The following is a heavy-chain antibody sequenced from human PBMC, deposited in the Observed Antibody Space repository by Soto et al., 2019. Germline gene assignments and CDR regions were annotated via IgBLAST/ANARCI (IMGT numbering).Heavy chain of an antibody. J-gene: IGHJ4*02. CDR1: GFTFSSYG. CDR3: AKSVPYGDYVAFDY. Sequence: QVQLVESGGGVVQPGRSLRLSCAASGFTFSSYGMHWVRQAPGKGLAWVAVISYDGSNKYYADSVKGRFTISRDNSKNTLYLHMNSLRAEDTAVYYWAKSVPYGDYVAFDYWGQGTLVTVSS. D-gene: IGHD4-17*01. V-gene: IGHV3-30*18. CDR2: ISYDGSNK.